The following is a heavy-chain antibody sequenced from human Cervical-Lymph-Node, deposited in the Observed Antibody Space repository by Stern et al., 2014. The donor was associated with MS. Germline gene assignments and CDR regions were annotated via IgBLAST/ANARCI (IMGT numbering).Heavy chain of an antibody. CDR2: GYPADSDP. V-gene: IGHV5-51*03. CDR1: GYSFSNYW. CDR3: ARLRGPMDV. J-gene: IGHJ6*02. Sequence: EVQLVESGAEVKKPGESLKISCKGSGYSFSNYWIGWVRQMPGKGLEWMGVGYPADSDPRYTPSFQGQVTISADKAISTAYIQWNSLKASDSAIYYCARLRGPMDVWGQGTTVTVSS.